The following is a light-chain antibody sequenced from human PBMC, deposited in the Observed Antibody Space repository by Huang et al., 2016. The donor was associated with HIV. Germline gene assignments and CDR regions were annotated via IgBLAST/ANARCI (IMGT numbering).Light chain of an antibody. J-gene: IGKJ4*01. CDR2: DAS. Sequence: EIVLTQSPATLSLSPGERATLSCRASQSVGSYLPWYQQKLGQAPRLLIYDASNRAPGIPARFSGSGSGTYFTLTISSLEPEDFAVYYCQQRSDWPLTFGGGTKVEIK. CDR1: QSVGSY. CDR3: QQRSDWPLT. V-gene: IGKV3-11*01.